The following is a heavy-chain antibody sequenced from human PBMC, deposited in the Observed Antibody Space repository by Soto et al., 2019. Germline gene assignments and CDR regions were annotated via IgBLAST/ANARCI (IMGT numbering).Heavy chain of an antibody. CDR3: AREPWSVAGTIDY. Sequence: EVQLVESGGGLVKPGGSLRLSCAASGFTFSSYSMNWVRQAPGKGLEWVSSISSSSSYIYYADSVKGRFTISRDNAKNSLYLQMNSLRAEDTAVYYCAREPWSVAGTIDYWGQGTLVTVSS. CDR2: ISSSSSYI. D-gene: IGHD6-19*01. J-gene: IGHJ4*02. CDR1: GFTFSSYS. V-gene: IGHV3-21*01.